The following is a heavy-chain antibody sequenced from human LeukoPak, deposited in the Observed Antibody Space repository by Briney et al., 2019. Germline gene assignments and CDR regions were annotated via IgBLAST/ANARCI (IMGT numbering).Heavy chain of an antibody. CDR3: ARDSKKTYYDYVWGSYRYSFAGY. CDR1: GYTFTSYA. Sequence: GASVAVSCKASGYTFTSYAMNWVRQAPGQGLEWMGWINTNTGNPTYAQGFTGRFVFSLDTSVSTAYLQISSLKAEDTAVYYCARDSKKTYYDYVWGSYRYSFAGYWGQGTLVTVSS. CDR2: INTNTGNP. V-gene: IGHV7-4-1*02. J-gene: IGHJ4*02. D-gene: IGHD3-16*02.